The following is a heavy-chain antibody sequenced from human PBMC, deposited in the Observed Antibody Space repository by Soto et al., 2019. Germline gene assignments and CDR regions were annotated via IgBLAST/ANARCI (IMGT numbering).Heavy chain of an antibody. D-gene: IGHD2-15*01. Sequence: PGGSLRLSCAASGFTFRSYGMHWVRQAPGKGLEWVAVISYDGSNKYYADSVKGRFTISRDNSKNTLYLQMNSLRAEDTAVYYCAKESSLVVAGVGAFDIWGQGTMVTVSS. CDR1: GFTFRSYG. V-gene: IGHV3-30*18. CDR3: AKESSLVVAGVGAFDI. CDR2: ISYDGSNK. J-gene: IGHJ3*02.